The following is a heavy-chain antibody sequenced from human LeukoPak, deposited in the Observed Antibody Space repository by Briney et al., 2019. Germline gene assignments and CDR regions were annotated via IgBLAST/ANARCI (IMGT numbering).Heavy chain of an antibody. CDR3: ARWGVAAAREEHWYFVL. CDR2: IYYSGST. D-gene: IGHD6-13*01. V-gene: IGHV4-59*01. Sequence: SETLSLTCTVSGGSFSSYYCSWIRQPPGKGLEWIGYIYYSGSTNYNPSLKSRVTISVDTSKNQFSLKLGSVTAADTAVYYCARWGVAAAREEHWYFVLWGRNPRVTVSS. CDR1: GGSFSSYY. J-gene: IGHJ2*01.